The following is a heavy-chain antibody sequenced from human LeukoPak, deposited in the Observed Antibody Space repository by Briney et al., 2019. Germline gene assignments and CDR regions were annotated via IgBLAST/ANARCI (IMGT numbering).Heavy chain of an antibody. CDR2: ISYDGSNK. D-gene: IGHD4-17*01. Sequence: GGSLRLSCAASGFTFSSYWMSWVRQAPGKGLEWVAVISYDGSNKYYADSVKGRFTISRDNSKNTLYLQMNSLRAEDTAVYYCARGDDYGDPYFDYWGQGTLVTVSS. V-gene: IGHV3-30-3*01. CDR1: GFTFSSYW. J-gene: IGHJ4*02. CDR3: ARGDDYGDPYFDY.